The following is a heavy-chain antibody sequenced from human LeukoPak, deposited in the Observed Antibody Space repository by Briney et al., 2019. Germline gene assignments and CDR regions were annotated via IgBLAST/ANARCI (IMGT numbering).Heavy chain of an antibody. V-gene: IGHV1-69*04. CDR2: INPIFGIA. CDR3: AREDFEYSSSSVIFDY. J-gene: IGHJ4*02. Sequence: SVKVSCMASVGTFITYAISRVRQAPGQGLEWMGRINPIFGIANSARTFQGRVTITPDKSPSTAYMELSSLRAEDTAVYYCAREDFEYSSSSVIFDYWGQGSLVTDSS. CDR1: VGTFITYA. D-gene: IGHD6-6*01.